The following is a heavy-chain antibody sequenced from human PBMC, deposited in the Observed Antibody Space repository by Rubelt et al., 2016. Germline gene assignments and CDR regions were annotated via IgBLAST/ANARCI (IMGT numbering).Heavy chain of an antibody. J-gene: IGHJ4*02. V-gene: IGHV4-34*01. CDR1: GGSFSGYY. Sequence: QVQLQQWGAGLLKPSETLSLTCAVYGGSFSGYYWSWIRQPPGKGLEWIGEINHSGSTNYNPSLKSWVTISVDTSKNQFSLKLGSVTAAYTAVYYYARAIGEDIVVVPAALYFDYWGQGTLVTVSS. D-gene: IGHD2-2*01. CDR2: INHSGST. CDR3: ARAIGEDIVVVPAALYFDY.